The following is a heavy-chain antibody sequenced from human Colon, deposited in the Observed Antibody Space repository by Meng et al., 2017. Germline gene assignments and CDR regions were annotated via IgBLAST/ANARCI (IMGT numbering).Heavy chain of an antibody. J-gene: IGHJ4*02. D-gene: IGHD3-22*01. CDR1: GYTFTSYG. Sequence: ASVTVSCQASGYTFTSYGISWVRQAPAHGLEWMGWNSAYNGNTNYAQKLHGRVTITTDTSTSTAYMELRSLRSDDTAVYYWARDNPTDYYDSSGYYFDYWGQGTLVTVSS. CDR2: NSAYNGNT. V-gene: IGHV1-18*01. CDR3: ARDNPTDYYDSSGYYFDY.